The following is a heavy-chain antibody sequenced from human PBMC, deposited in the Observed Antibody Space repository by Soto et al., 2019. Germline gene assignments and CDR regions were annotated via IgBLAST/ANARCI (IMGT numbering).Heavy chain of an antibody. Sequence: EVQLVESGGGLVQPGGSLRLSCEASGFTFGAYYMTWVRQAPGKGLEWVANIEKDGSEKNYVDSVKGRFTISRDNAKYSLYLHMNGLRADDSVVYYCAAGSGWTSDFWGQGIHVTVSS. CDR2: IEKDGSEK. J-gene: IGHJ4*01. D-gene: IGHD6-19*01. CDR1: GFTFGAYY. CDR3: AAGSGWTSDF. V-gene: IGHV3-7*05.